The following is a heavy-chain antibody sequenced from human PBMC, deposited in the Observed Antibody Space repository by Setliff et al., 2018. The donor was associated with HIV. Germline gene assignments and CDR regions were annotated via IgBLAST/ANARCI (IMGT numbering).Heavy chain of an antibody. CDR2: IYYSGST. CDR3: ARDRFFGSGSYRWFDP. V-gene: IGHV4-30-4*08. D-gene: IGHD3-10*01. CDR1: GGSISSGDYY. J-gene: IGHJ5*02. Sequence: SETLSLTCTVSGGSISSGDYYWSWIRQPPGKGLEWIGYIYYSGSTYYNPSLKSRVTISVDTSKNQFSLKLSSVTAADTAVYYCARDRFFGSGSYRWFDPWGQGTLVTV.